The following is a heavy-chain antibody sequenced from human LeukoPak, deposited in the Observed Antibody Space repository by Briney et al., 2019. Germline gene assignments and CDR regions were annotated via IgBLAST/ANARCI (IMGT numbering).Heavy chain of an antibody. CDR1: GGSISSSSYY. J-gene: IGHJ4*02. CDR2: IYYSGST. CDR3: ARDPYYGDPPNPFDY. D-gene: IGHD4-17*01. Sequence: SETLSLTCTVSGGSISSSSYYWGWIRQPPGKGLEWIGSIYYSGSTYYNPSLKSRVTISVDTSKNQFSLKLSSVTAADTAVYYCARDPYYGDPPNPFDYWGQGTLVTVSS. V-gene: IGHV4-39*07.